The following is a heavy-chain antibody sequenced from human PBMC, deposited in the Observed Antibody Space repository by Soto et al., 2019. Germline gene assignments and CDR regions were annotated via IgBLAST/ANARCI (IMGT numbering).Heavy chain of an antibody. J-gene: IGHJ4*02. CDR2: ISYDGTNK. CDR1: GFSFSISP. CDR3: ARDPKTSGGQHWAFNYFDS. D-gene: IGHD7-27*01. Sequence: RLSCAASGFSFSISPMHWVRQAPGKGPEWVALISYDGTNKFYADSVKGRFTISRDNSKSTLYLQVDSLRPEDAAVYYCARDPKTSGGQHWAFNYFDSWGQGXLVTVSS. V-gene: IGHV3-30-3*01.